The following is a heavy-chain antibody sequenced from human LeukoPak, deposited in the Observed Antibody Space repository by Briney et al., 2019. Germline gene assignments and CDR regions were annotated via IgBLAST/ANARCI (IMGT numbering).Heavy chain of an antibody. Sequence: GGSLRLSCAASGFTFSTYSVNWVRQAPGKGLEWVSSISSSSIYIYYADPVKGRFTISRDDAKNSLYLQMNSLRAEDTAVYYCARGYGGNSGVCDYWGQGTLVTVSS. D-gene: IGHD4-23*01. CDR2: ISSSSIYI. J-gene: IGHJ4*02. V-gene: IGHV3-21*01. CDR3: ARGYGGNSGVCDY. CDR1: GFTFSTYS.